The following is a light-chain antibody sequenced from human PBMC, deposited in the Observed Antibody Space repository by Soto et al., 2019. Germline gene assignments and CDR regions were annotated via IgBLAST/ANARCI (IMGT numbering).Light chain of an antibody. CDR2: AAS. CDR3: PQSYSTPRT. J-gene: IGKJ2*02. CDR1: QSISTY. Sequence: DIQMTQSPSSLSASVGDRVTITCRASQSISTYLNWYQQKVGKAPKLLIYAASSLQRGVPSRFSGSGSGTDFTLIISSLQPEDFATYYCPQSYSTPRTFGQGTKLEIK. V-gene: IGKV1-39*01.